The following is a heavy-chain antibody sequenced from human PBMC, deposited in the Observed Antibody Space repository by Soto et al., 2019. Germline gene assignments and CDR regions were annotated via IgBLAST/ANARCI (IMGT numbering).Heavy chain of an antibody. Sequence: EVQLVESGGGLVQPGGSLRLSCAAYGFTFSSYSMNWVRQAPGKGLEWVSYISRSSSTIYYADSVKGRFTISRDNAKNSLYLQMNILRDEDKAVYYCARPEYSSSSYGMDVWGQVTTVTVSS. CDR3: ARPEYSSSSYGMDV. V-gene: IGHV3-48*02. D-gene: IGHD6-6*01. J-gene: IGHJ6*02. CDR1: GFTFSSYS. CDR2: ISRSSSTI.